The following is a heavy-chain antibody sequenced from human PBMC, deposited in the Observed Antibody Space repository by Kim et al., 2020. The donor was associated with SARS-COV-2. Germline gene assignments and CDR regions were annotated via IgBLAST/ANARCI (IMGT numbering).Heavy chain of an antibody. CDR3: AKDSGGYSFGY. V-gene: IGHV3-23*01. CDR2: INNAGDI. CDR1: GFTFSTYA. D-gene: IGHD5-18*01. J-gene: IGHJ4*02. Sequence: GGSLRLSCAASGFTFSTYAMAWVRHPPGRGLEWISAINNAGDIFYADSVKGRFTISRDNSKSTLYLQMNSLSAEDTAVYYCAKDSGGYSFGYWGQGTLVT.